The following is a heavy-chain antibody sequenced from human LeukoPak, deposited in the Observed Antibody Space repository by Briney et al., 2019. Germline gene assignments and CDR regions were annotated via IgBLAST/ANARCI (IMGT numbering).Heavy chain of an antibody. CDR1: GIIFSRFA. J-gene: IGHJ4*02. CDR3: AKDTAQGYTYGSIEQDY. Sequence: PGGSLRPSCAASGIIFSRFAMSWVRQAPGEGLEWVSAISESGTGTYYADSVKGRFTISRDNSKNTLSLQMNSLRADDTAVYYCAKDTAQGYTYGSIEQDYWGQGTLVIVSS. CDR2: ISESGTGT. V-gene: IGHV3-23*01. D-gene: IGHD5-18*01.